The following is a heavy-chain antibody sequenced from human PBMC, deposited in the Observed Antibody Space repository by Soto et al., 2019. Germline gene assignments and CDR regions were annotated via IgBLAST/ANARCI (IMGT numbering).Heavy chain of an antibody. CDR1: GFTFSSYA. J-gene: IGHJ4*02. D-gene: IGHD6-13*01. CDR2: ISGSGGST. CDR3: AKATGYSSSWLDY. Sequence: AASGFTFSSYAMSWVRQAPGKGLEWVSAISGSGGSTYYADSVKGRFTISRDNSKNTLYLQMNSLRAEDTAVYYCAKATGYSSSWLDYWGQGTLVTVSS. V-gene: IGHV3-23*01.